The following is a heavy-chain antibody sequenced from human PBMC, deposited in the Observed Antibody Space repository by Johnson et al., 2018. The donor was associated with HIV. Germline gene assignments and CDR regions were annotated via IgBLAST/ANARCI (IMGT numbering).Heavy chain of an antibody. J-gene: IGHJ3*02. CDR1: GFTFSDYY. Sequence: VQLVESGGGLVKPGGSLRLSCAASGFTFSDYYMSWVRQAPGKGLEWISYIRGSGGTMYSADSVKGRFTISRNNANNSLHLQMNSLRVEDTAVYYCARSGGYPNAFDMWGQGTLVTVPA. CDR3: ARSGGYPNAFDM. D-gene: IGHD6-13*01. V-gene: IGHV3-11*04. CDR2: IRGSGGTM.